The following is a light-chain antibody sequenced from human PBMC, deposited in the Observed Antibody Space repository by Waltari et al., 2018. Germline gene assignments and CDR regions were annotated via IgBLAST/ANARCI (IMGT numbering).Light chain of an antibody. V-gene: IGKV3-20*01. J-gene: IGKJ1*01. CDR1: QSVSSIY. CDR3: QLYGSSPTWT. CDR2: GAS. Sequence: EIVLTQSPGTLSLSPGERATLSCRASQSVSSIYLAWYQQKPGQAPRLLIYGASSNATGIPDRFSGSGSGTDFTLTISRLEPEDFAVYYCQLYGSSPTWTFGQGTKVEIK.